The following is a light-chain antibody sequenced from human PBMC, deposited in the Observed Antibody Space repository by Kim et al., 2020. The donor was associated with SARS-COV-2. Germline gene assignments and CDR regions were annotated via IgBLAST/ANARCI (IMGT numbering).Light chain of an antibody. CDR3: CSFAAP. CDR1: TSDVGSYNY. CDR2: DVT. J-gene: IGLJ2*01. Sequence: QSALTQPRSVSGSPGQSVTISCTGTTSDVGSYNYVSWYQQHPGRAPQLIIYDVTKRPSGVPDRFSGSKSGNTASLTVSGLQAEDEADYYCCSFAAPFGGGTQLTVL. V-gene: IGLV2-11*01.